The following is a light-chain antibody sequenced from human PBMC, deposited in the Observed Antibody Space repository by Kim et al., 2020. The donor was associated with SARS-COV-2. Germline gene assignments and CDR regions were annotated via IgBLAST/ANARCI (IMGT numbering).Light chain of an antibody. CDR3: SAWDGSLSNWI. Sequence: RQTATLTCTGNNNNVGYEGAAWLQQNPGHPPKLLSYRNNDRPSGISERFSASRSGNTASLTISGLQPEDEADYFCSAWDGSLSNWIFGGGTKLTVL. CDR1: NNNVGYEG. J-gene: IGLJ3*02. V-gene: IGLV10-54*01. CDR2: RNN.